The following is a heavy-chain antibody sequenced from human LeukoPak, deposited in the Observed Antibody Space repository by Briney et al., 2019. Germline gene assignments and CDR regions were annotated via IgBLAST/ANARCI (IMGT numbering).Heavy chain of an antibody. CDR1: GLTLRKAW. D-gene: IGHD6-13*01. Sequence: PGGSLRLSCAATGLTLRKAWMSWVRQAPGKGLEWVGRIKSEADGGTTDYAAPVKGRFIISRDDSKNTLYVQMYGLKTEDTAVYYCSTDAGYSSRWYNYWGQGILVTVSS. J-gene: IGHJ4*02. V-gene: IGHV3-15*01. CDR3: STDAGYSSRWYNY. CDR2: IKSEADGGTT.